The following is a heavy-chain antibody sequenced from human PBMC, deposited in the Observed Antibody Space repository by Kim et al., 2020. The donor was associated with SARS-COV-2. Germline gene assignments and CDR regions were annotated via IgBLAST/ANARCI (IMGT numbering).Heavy chain of an antibody. CDR3: AREPPYYDILTGYPTDYHYYYMDV. CDR2: INPNSGGT. Sequence: ASVKVSCKASGYTFTGYYMHWVRQAPGQGLEWMGRINPNSGGTNYAQKFQGRVTMTRDTSISTAYMELSRLRSDDTAVYYCAREPPYYDILTGYPTDYHYYYMDVWGKGTTVTVSS. V-gene: IGHV1-2*06. J-gene: IGHJ6*03. D-gene: IGHD3-9*01. CDR1: GYTFTGYY.